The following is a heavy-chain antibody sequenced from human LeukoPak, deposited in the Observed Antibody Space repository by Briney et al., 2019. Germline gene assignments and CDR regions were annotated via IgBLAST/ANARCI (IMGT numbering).Heavy chain of an antibody. CDR1: GYTFTSYD. CDR3: ARDLPYYDFWSGRKYNWFDP. V-gene: IGHV1-8*01. Sequence: ASVKVSCKASGYTFTSYDINWVRQATGQGLEWMGWMNPNSGNTGYAQKFQGRVTMTRNTSISTAYMELSSLRSEDTAVYYCARDLPYYDFWSGRKYNWFDPWGQGTLVTVSS. CDR2: MNPNSGNT. D-gene: IGHD3-3*01. J-gene: IGHJ5*02.